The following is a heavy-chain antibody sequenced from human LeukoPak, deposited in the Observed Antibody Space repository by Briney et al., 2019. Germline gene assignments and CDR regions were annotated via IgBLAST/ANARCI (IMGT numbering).Heavy chain of an antibody. V-gene: IGHV3-21*01. CDR2: ISSSSSYI. J-gene: IGHJ4*02. D-gene: IGHD2-15*01. CDR3: ARGRDNYFDY. Sequence: GGSLRLSCAASGFTFSSYSMNWVLQAPGKGLEWVSSISSSSSYIYYADSVKGRFTISRDNAKNSLYLQMNSLRAEDTAVYYCARGRDNYFDYWGQGTLVTVSS. CDR1: GFTFSSYS.